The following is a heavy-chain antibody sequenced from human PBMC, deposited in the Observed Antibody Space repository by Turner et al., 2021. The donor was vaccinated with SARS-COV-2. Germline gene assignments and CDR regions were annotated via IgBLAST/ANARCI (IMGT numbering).Heavy chain of an antibody. CDR2: MSSSRRYI. V-gene: IGHV3-21*02. D-gene: IGHD3-22*01. J-gene: IGHJ4*02. CDR3: ARSPTTPGFYYDSSGYYTPYYFDY. CDR1: GFTFSSYR. Sequence: EVQLVESGGGLVKPGGSLRLSCAASGFTFSSYRINWVRQAPGKGLEWVSSMSSSRRYIYYADSVKGRFTISRDNAKNSLYLQMNSLRAEDTAVYYCARSPTTPGFYYDSSGYYTPYYFDYWGQGTLVTVSS.